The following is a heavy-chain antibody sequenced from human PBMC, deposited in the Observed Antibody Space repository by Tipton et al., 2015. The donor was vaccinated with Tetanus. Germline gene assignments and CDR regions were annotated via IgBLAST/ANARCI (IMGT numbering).Heavy chain of an antibody. Sequence: GLVKPSETLSLTCNVSGASISDKKYYWTWIRQPPGKGLEWIGEINYDGSTNYSPSLKSRVTLSLDTTKKQVSLKLSSVTAADTAVYYCARGDYYGSGTYDVWGQGTTVTVPS. CDR2: INYDGST. V-gene: IGHV4-39*07. CDR1: GASISDKKYY. CDR3: ARGDYYGSGTYDV. J-gene: IGHJ6*02. D-gene: IGHD3-10*01.